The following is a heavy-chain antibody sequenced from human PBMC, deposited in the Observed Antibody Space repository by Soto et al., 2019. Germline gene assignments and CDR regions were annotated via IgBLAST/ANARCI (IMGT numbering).Heavy chain of an antibody. Sequence: EVQLLESGGGLVQPGGSLRLSCATSGLSFCLYAMGWVRQAPGKGLEWVAAIRGSGSNIHYADSVKGRFTISRDNSKNPLSLQMSSLRAEDSACYNCAKDDQFASRIDVWGQGTLVTVSS. CDR3: AKDDQFASRIDV. CDR1: GLSFCLYA. V-gene: IGHV3-23*01. J-gene: IGHJ4*01. CDR2: IRGSGSNI. D-gene: IGHD3-16*01.